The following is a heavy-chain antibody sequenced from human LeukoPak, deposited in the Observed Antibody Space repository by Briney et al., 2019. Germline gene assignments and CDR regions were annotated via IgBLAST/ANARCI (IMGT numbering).Heavy chain of an antibody. CDR3: ASQGIGIAVAGTGY. Sequence: PSETLSLTCTVSGGSISSGSYYWSWIRQPAGKGLEWIGRIYTSGSTNYNPSLKSRVTISVDTSKNQFSLKLSSVTAADTAVYYCASQGIGIAVAGTGYWGQGTLVTVSS. CDR2: IYTSGST. D-gene: IGHD6-19*01. CDR1: GGSISSGSYY. J-gene: IGHJ4*02. V-gene: IGHV4-61*02.